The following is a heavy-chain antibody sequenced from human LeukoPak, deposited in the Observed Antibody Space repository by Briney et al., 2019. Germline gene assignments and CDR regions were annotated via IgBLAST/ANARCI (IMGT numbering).Heavy chain of an antibody. V-gene: IGHV4-34*01. CDR2: INHSGST. J-gene: IGHJ3*02. CDR3: ARGRPAVAGTGDAFDI. CDR1: GGSFSGYY. D-gene: IGHD6-19*01. Sequence: SETLSLTCAAYGGSFSGYYWSWIRQPPGKGLEWIGEINHSGSTNYNPSLKSRVTISVDTSKNQFSLKLSSVTAADTAVYYCARGRPAVAGTGDAFDIWGQGTMVTVSS.